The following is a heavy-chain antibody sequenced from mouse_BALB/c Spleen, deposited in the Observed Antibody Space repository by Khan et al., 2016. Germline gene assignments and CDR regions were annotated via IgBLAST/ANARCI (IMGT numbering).Heavy chain of an antibody. CDR1: GFTFSDYY. D-gene: IGHD1-3*01. Sequence: EVELVESGGGLVKPGGSLKLSCAASGFTFSDYYMYWVRQTPEKRLEWVATISDGSTYTYYPDSVKGRFTISRDDAKNNLYLQMSSLKSEDSALYYGESDTKTRGNSMDYWGQGTTVTVSS. J-gene: IGHJ4*01. CDR2: ISDGSTYT. V-gene: IGHV5-4*02. CDR3: ESDTKTRGNSMDY.